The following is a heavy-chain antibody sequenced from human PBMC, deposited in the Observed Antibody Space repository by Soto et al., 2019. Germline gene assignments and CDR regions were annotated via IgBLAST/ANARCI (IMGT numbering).Heavy chain of an antibody. CDR3: ASYYGDYPRYYLDQ. D-gene: IGHD4-17*01. J-gene: IGHJ4*02. CDR1: GFTFSSSA. V-gene: IGHV3-30-3*01. Sequence: PXXTMTLTCAASGFTFSSSAMHWVPQAPGKGREWWEVISYDGSNKYYAASVKGRFTISIDNSKNTLYLQMNSLRAEDTAVYYCASYYGDYPRYYLDQWGQGTLVTVS. CDR2: ISYDGSNK.